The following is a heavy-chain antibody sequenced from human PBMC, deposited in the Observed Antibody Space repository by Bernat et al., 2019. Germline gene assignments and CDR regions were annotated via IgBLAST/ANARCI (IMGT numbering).Heavy chain of an antibody. J-gene: IGHJ6*02. D-gene: IGHD3-16*01. Sequence: QVQLVESGGGVVQPGRSLRLSCAASGFTFSSYGMHWVRQAPGKGLEWVAVIWYDGSNKYYADSVKGRFTISRDNSKNTLYLQMNSLRAEDTAVYYCARVGVLGVVNENGYYYGMDVWGQGTTVTVSS. V-gene: IGHV3-33*01. CDR3: ARVGVLGVVNENGYYYGMDV. CDR1: GFTFSSYG. CDR2: IWYDGSNK.